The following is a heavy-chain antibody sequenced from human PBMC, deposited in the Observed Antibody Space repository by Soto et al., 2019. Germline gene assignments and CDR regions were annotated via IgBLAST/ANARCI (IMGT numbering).Heavy chain of an antibody. D-gene: IGHD6-19*01. V-gene: IGHV4-4*02. J-gene: IGHJ5*02. CDR1: GGTIRSPDW. CDR2: IFQSGST. Sequence: SETLSLTCGVSGGTIRSPDWWTWVRQPPGKGLEWIGEIFQSGSTNYTPSLESRVTISVDKSKNQFSLTLTSVTAADTAVYFCARGRGRYSSGWSWFDPWGQGILVTVSA. CDR3: ARGRGRYSSGWSWFDP.